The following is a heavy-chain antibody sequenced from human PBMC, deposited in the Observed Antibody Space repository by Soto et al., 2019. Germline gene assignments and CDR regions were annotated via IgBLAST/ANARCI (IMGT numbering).Heavy chain of an antibody. V-gene: IGHV3-7*01. Sequence: EVQLVESGGGLVQPGGSLRLSCAASGFTFSSYWMSWVRRAPGKGLEWVANIKQDGSEKYYVDSVEGRFTISRDNAKNSLYLQMNSLRAEDTAVYYCARVIVVVPAATSGDFDYWGQGTLVTVSS. D-gene: IGHD2-2*01. J-gene: IGHJ4*02. CDR2: IKQDGSEK. CDR3: ARVIVVVPAATSGDFDY. CDR1: GFTFSSYW.